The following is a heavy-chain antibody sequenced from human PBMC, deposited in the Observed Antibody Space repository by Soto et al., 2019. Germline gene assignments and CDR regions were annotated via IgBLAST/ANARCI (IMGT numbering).Heavy chain of an antibody. CDR3: AASVTMVRGDL. J-gene: IGHJ6*02. V-gene: IGHV3-48*01. CDR2: ISSSSSTI. Sequence: EVQLVESGGGLVQPGGSLRLSCAASGFTFSSYSMNWVRQAPGKGLEWVSYISSSSSTIYYADSVRGRFTISRDNAKHLLYLQMNSLRAEDTAVYYCAASVTMVRGDLWGQGTKVTVSS. CDR1: GFTFSSYS. D-gene: IGHD3-10*01.